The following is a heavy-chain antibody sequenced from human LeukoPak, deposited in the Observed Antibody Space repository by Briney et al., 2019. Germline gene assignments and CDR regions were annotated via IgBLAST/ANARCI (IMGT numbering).Heavy chain of an antibody. CDR1: GGSISSSSYY. CDR2: IYYSGST. CDR3: ASITMIVVVIDY. D-gene: IGHD3-22*01. V-gene: IGHV4-39*01. Sequence: SETLSLTCTVSGGSISSSSYYWGWIRQPPGKGLEWIGSIYYSGSTYYNPSLKGRVTISVDTSKNQFSLKLSSVTAADTAVYYCASITMIVVVIDYWGQGTLVTVSS. J-gene: IGHJ4*02.